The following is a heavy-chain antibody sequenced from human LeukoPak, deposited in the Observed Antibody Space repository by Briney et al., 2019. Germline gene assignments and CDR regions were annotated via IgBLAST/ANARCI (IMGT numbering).Heavy chain of an antibody. CDR2: INPNSGGT. Sequence: GASVKVSCKASGYTFTGYYMHWVRQAPGQGLEWMGWINPNSGGTNYAQKFQGRVTMTRDTSISTAYMELSRLRSDDTAEYYCAREGGVDYYDSSGYFDYWGQEPLVTVPS. D-gene: IGHD3-22*01. V-gene: IGHV1-2*02. J-gene: IGHJ4*02. CDR1: GYTFTGYY. CDR3: AREGGVDYYDSSGYFDY.